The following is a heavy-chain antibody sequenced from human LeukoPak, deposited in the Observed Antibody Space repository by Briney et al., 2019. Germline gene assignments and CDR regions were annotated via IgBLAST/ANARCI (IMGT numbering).Heavy chain of an antibody. CDR3: AGTPKGDYDLDY. V-gene: IGHV3-11*01. CDR1: GFTFSDYY. CDR2: ISSSGSTI. J-gene: IGHJ4*02. D-gene: IGHD3-22*01. Sequence: PGGSLRLSCAASGFTFSDYYMSWIRQAPGKGLEWVSYISSSGSTIYYADSVKGRFTISRDNAKNSLYLQMNSLRAEGTAVYYCAGTPKGDYDLDYWGQGTLVTVSS.